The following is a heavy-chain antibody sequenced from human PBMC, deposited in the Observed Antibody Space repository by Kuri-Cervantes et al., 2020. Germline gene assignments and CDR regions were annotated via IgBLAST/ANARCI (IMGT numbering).Heavy chain of an antibody. D-gene: IGHD3-9*01. CDR3: ARGSVDSGIVDWFDY. Sequence: SQTLSLTCGVYGGSFSGYYWTWIRQPPGKGLEWIGSIFYSGSTHYNPSLKSRITISVDKSKNQFSLKLTSVTAADTALYYCARGSVDSGIVDWFDYWGQGTLVTVSS. CDR2: IFYSGST. V-gene: IGHV4-34*01. CDR1: GGSFSGYY. J-gene: IGHJ4*02.